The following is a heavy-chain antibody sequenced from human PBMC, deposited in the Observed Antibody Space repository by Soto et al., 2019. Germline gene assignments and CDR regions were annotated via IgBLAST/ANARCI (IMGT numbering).Heavy chain of an antibody. V-gene: IGHV1-18*01. CDR2: ISDYNGNT. J-gene: IGHJ6*02. CDR1: GYSFTTYG. D-gene: IGHD3-10*01. CDR3: ARGGYSSGSESYSPPRYYGMDV. Sequence: QVQLVQSGAEVKKPGASVKVSCKASGYSFTTYGISWVRQAPGQGLEWMGWISDYNGNTNYEKKFQGRVTMTTDTSTXTXXXEXXGLRSDDTSVYYCARGGYSSGSESYSPPRYYGMDVWGQGTTVTVS.